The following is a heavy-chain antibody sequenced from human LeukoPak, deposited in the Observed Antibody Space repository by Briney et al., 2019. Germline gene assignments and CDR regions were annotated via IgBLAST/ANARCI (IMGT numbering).Heavy chain of an antibody. V-gene: IGHV3-23*01. D-gene: IGHD1-14*01. Sequence: GGSLRLSCSASGFTVTNYGMSWVRQAPGKGLEWVAGLSGNGYGQFYADSVEGRFTISRDISNNIWYLQMNSLRAEDTAVYYCAKGCQCPSGLSSWFDPRGQGTLVAVSS. CDR1: GFTVTNYG. J-gene: IGHJ5*02. CDR2: LSGNGYGQ. CDR3: AKGCQCPSGLSSWFDP.